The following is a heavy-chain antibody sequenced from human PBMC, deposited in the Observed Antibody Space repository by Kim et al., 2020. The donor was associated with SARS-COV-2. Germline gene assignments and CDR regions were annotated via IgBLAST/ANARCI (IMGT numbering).Heavy chain of an antibody. CDR2: ISAYNGNT. J-gene: IGHJ6*03. Sequence: ASVKVSCKASGYTFTSYGISWVRQAPGQGLEWMGWISAYNGNTNYAQKLQGRVTMTTDTSTSTAYMELRSLRSDDTAVYYCASQDCTGGVCFAPGAYDYMDVWGKGTTVTVSS. CDR1: GYTFTSYG. V-gene: IGHV1-18*01. D-gene: IGHD2-8*02. CDR3: ASQDCTGGVCFAPGAYDYMDV.